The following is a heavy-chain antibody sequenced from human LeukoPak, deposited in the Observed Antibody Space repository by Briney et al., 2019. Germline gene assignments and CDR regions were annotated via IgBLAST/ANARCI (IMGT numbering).Heavy chain of an antibody. D-gene: IGHD3-22*01. CDR1: GGTFSSYA. CDR2: IIPIFGTA. Sequence: SVKVSCKASGGTFSSYAISWVRQAPGQGLEWMGGIIPIFGTANYAQKFQGRVTITADESTSTAYMELSSLRSEDTAVYYCARVGYYDSSGYYYPTLYYFDYWGQGTLVIVSS. V-gene: IGHV1-69*01. J-gene: IGHJ4*02. CDR3: ARVGYYDSSGYYYPTLYYFDY.